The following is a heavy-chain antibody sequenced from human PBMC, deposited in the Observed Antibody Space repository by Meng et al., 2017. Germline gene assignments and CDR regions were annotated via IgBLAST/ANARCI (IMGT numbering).Heavy chain of an antibody. V-gene: IGHV1-2*06. CDR3: ARDRGDGCNLNY. CDR1: GYTFTGYY. CDR2: INPNSGGT. J-gene: IGHJ4*02. Sequence: ASVKVSCKASGYTFTGYYMHWVRQAPGQGLEWMGRINPNSGGTNYAQKFQGRVTMTRDTSISTAYMELSRLRSDDTAVYYCARDRGDGCNLNYWGQGTLVTSPQ. D-gene: IGHD5-24*01.